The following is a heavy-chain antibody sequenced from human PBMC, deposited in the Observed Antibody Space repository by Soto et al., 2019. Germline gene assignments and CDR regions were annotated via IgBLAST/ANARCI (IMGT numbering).Heavy chain of an antibody. D-gene: IGHD6-19*01. CDR1: GGSISSYY. CDR3: AREIAVAGTGVSWFDP. J-gene: IGHJ5*02. CDR2: IYTSGST. Sequence: SETLSLTCTVSGGSISSYYWSWIRRPAGKGLEGIGRIYTSGSTNYNPSLKSRVTMSVDTSKNQFSLKLSSVTAADTAVYYCAREIAVAGTGVSWFDPWGQGTLVTVSS. V-gene: IGHV4-4*07.